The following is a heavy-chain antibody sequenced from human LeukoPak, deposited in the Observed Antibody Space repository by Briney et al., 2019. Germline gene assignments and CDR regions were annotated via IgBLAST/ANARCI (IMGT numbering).Heavy chain of an antibody. CDR1: GFTVSSNY. CDR2: IYSGGST. D-gene: IGHD2-21*01. V-gene: IGHV3-66*02. Sequence: GGSLRLSCAASGFTVSSNYMSWVRQAPGKGLEWVSIIYSGGSTYYADSVEGRFTISRDNSKNTLYLQMNSLRAEDTAVYYCARAEVIAIFDYWGQGTLVTVSS. CDR3: ARAEVIAIFDY. J-gene: IGHJ4*02.